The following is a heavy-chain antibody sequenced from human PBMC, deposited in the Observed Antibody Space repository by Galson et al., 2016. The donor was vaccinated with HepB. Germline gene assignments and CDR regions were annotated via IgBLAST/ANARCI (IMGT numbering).Heavy chain of an antibody. CDR2: IYYSGST. V-gene: IGHV4-39*01. CDR3: ARRFRYTYGPPYGMDV. D-gene: IGHD5-18*01. Sequence: SETLSLTCTVSGGSISSSSYYWGWIRQPPGKGLEWIGSIYYSGSTYYNPSLQSRVTISVDTSKNQFSLKMSSVTAADAAGYYCARRFRYTYGPPYGMDVWGQGTTVTVSS. CDR1: GGSISSSSYY. J-gene: IGHJ6*02.